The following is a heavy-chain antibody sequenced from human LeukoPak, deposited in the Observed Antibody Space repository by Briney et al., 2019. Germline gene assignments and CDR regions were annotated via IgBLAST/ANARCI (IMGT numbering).Heavy chain of an antibody. J-gene: IGHJ6*04. D-gene: IGHD3-10*02. Sequence: GGSLRLSCAASGFTFDDYGMSWVRQAPGKGLEWVSGINWNGGSTGYADSVKGRFTISRDNAKNSLYLQMNSLRAEDTAVYHCAELGITMIGGVWGKGTTVTISS. CDR2: INWNGGST. V-gene: IGHV3-20*01. CDR1: GFTFDDYG. CDR3: AELGITMIGGV.